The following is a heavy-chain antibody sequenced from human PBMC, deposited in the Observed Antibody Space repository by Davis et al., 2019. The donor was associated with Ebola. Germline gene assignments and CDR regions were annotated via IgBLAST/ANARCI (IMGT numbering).Heavy chain of an antibody. D-gene: IGHD4-23*01. V-gene: IGHV4-61*05. Sequence: MPSETLSLTCTVSGGSISSSSYYWGWIRQPPGKGLEWIGYIYYSGGTNYNPSLKSRVTISVDTSKNQFSLKLSSVTAADTAVYYCARGQYGGNSGLGYWGQGTLVTVSS. CDR2: IYYSGGT. J-gene: IGHJ4*02. CDR3: ARGQYGGNSGLGY. CDR1: GGSISSSSYY.